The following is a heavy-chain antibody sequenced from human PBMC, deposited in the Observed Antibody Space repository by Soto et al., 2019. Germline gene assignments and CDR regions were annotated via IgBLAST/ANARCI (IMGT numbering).Heavy chain of an antibody. V-gene: IGHV4-31*03. Sequence: QVQLQESGPGLVKPSQTLSLTCTVSGGSLSSGGYYWSWIRQHPGQGLEWIGYIYYSGSTYYNPSLKSRVTISVDTSENQFFLKLSSVTAADTAVYCCASASELELLSWGYWGQGTLVTVSS. D-gene: IGHD1-7*01. CDR2: IYYSGST. CDR3: ASASELELLSWGY. J-gene: IGHJ4*02. CDR1: GGSLSSGGYY.